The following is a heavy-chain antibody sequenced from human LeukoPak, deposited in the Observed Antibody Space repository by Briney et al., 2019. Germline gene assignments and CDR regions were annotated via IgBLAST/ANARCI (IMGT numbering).Heavy chain of an antibody. J-gene: IGHJ4*02. CDR3: ARDSEQELRYVIGHFDY. V-gene: IGHV3-21*01. CDR2: ISSSSSYI. Sequence: KPGGSLRLSCAASGFTFSSYSMNWVHQAPGKGLEWVSSISSSSSYIYYADSVKGRFTISRDNAKNSLYLQMNSLRAEDTAVYYCARDSEQELRYVIGHFDYWGQGTLVTVSS. D-gene: IGHD1-7*01. CDR1: GFTFSSYS.